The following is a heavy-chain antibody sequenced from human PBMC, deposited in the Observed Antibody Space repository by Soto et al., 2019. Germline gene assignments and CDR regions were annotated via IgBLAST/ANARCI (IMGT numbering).Heavy chain of an antibody. CDR2: IKSKTDGGTT. CDR1: GFTFSNAW. D-gene: IGHD3-9*01. CDR3: TTDVSWPGGVLRYFHWSKGNYYYGMDV. Sequence: GGSLRLSCAASGFTFSNAWMSWVRQAPGKGLEWVGRIKSKTDGGTTDYAAPVKGRFTISRDDSKNTLYLQMNSLKTEDTAVYYCTTDVSWPGGVLRYFHWSKGNYYYGMDVWGQGTTVTVSS. V-gene: IGHV3-15*01. J-gene: IGHJ6*02.